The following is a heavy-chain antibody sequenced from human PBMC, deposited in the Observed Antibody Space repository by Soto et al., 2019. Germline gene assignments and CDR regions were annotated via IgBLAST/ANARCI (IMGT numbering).Heavy chain of an antibody. D-gene: IGHD6-6*01. CDR2: IYSGGYT. V-gene: IGHV3-53*01. J-gene: IGHJ4*02. Sequence: GGSLRLSCAVSGFTVSNNYMSWVRQAPGKGLEGVSVIYSGGYTAYGDSVKGRFTISRDNSKNTLYLQMNSLRAEDTAVYYCAREPPALAAPAFDYWGQGTLVTVSS. CDR3: AREPPALAAPAFDY. CDR1: GFTVSNNY.